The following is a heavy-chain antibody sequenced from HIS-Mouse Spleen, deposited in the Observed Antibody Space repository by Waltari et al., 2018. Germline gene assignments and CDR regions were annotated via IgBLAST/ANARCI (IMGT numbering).Heavy chain of an antibody. CDR2: IYYSGST. J-gene: IGHJ5*02. CDR1: GCSISSSRYY. V-gene: IGHV4-39*07. Sequence: QLQLQESGPGLVKPSETLSLTCTVSGCSISSSRYYWGWIRQPPGKGLEWIGSIYYSGSTYYNPSLKSRVTISVDTSKNQFSLKLSSVTAADTAVYYCARGYNWNYWFDPWGQGTLVTVSS. CDR3: ARGYNWNYWFDP. D-gene: IGHD1-7*01.